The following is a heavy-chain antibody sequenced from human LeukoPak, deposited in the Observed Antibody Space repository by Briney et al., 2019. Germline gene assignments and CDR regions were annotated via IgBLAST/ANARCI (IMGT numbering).Heavy chain of an antibody. CDR1: GGSISSYY. J-gene: IGHJ3*02. CDR3: AREDYGDDGDAFDI. V-gene: IGHV4-59*01. CDR2: IYYSGST. D-gene: IGHD4-17*01. Sequence: SETLSLTCTVSGGSISSYYWSWIRQPPGKGLEWIGYIYYSGSTNYNPSLKSRVTISVDTSKNQFSLKLSSVTAADTAVYYCAREDYGDDGDAFDIWGQRTMVTVSS.